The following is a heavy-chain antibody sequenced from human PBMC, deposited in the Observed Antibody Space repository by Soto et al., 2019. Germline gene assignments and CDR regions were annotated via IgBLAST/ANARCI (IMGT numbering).Heavy chain of an antibody. D-gene: IGHD2-2*01. J-gene: IGHJ5*02. CDR3: ARVRCSSTSCYVFNWFDP. CDR2: IYYSGST. Sequence: SETLSLTCTVSGGSISSGDYYWSWIRQPPGKGLEWIGYIYYSGSTYYNPSLKSRVTISVDTSKNQFSLKLSSVTAADTALYYCARVRCSSTSCYVFNWFDPWGQGTLVTVSS. CDR1: GGSISSGDYY. V-gene: IGHV4-30-4*01.